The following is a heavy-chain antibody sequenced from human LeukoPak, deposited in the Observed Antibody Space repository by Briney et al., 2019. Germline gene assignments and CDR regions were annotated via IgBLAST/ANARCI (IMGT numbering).Heavy chain of an antibody. CDR3: ARGLTPSTYYYDGEYNWFDP. V-gene: IGHV4-38-2*02. D-gene: IGHD3-22*01. J-gene: IGHJ5*02. CDR2: IYHSGST. CDR1: GYSISSGYY. Sequence: SETLSLTCTVSGYSISSGYYWGWIRQPPGKGLEWIGSIYHSGSTYYNPSLKSRVTISVDTSKNQFSLKLSSVTAADTAVYYCARGLTPSTYYYDGEYNWFDPWGQGTLVTVSS.